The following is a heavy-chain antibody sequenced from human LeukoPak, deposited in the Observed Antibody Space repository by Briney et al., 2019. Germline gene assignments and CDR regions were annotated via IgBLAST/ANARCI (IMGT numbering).Heavy chain of an antibody. D-gene: IGHD3-22*01. CDR3: AKDHESDGYPCLDH. Sequence: GGSLRLSCAASGFTFSRLAMTWVRQAPGRGLEWVSTISASGPYYADAVRGRFTISRDNSRNTLSLQMDSLRAEDTAVYYCAKDHESDGYPCLDHWGLGTLVTVSS. V-gene: IGHV3-23*01. CDR1: GFTFSRLA. J-gene: IGHJ4*02. CDR2: ISASGP.